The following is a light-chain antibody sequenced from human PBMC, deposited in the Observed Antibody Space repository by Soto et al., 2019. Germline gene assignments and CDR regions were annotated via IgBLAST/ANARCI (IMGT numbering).Light chain of an antibody. CDR3: QHYNSSSEA. Sequence: DIQITQSPSTLSASVGDSVTITWRASQTIDSWLAWYQQRPGKPPNLLIYKASTLESGVPSRFRGSGSGTEFTLTVSRLQPDDFETYYCQHYNSSSEAFGQGTKVDIK. J-gene: IGKJ1*01. V-gene: IGKV1-5*03. CDR1: QTIDSW. CDR2: KAS.